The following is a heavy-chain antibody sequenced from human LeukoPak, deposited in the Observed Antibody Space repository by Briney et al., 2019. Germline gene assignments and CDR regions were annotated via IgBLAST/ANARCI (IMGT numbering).Heavy chain of an antibody. CDR1: GFNVSRNF. CDR3: ARAQRSGYSFGHYFDY. Sequence: PGGSLRLSCAVSGFNVSRNFMSWIRQSPGKGLEWVSIIYSVGTTFYADSVKGRFTISRDNSKNTLYLQMNSLEAEDTAVYYCARAQRSGYSFGHYFDYWGQGSLVTVSS. CDR2: IYSVGTT. D-gene: IGHD5-18*01. J-gene: IGHJ4*02. V-gene: IGHV3-66*01.